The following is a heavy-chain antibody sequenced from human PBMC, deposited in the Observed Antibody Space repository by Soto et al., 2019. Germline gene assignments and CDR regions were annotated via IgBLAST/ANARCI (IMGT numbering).Heavy chain of an antibody. CDR1: GGSISTFY. D-gene: IGHD3-10*01. V-gene: IGHV4-59*01. Sequence: PSETLSLTCTVPGGSISTFYWSWIRQPPGRGLEWIGYVYYTGDTSYNPSLKSRVTMSIDTSENQFSLKLSSVTAADTAVYYCASYDSRSGRYTLDYWGQGMLVTVSS. J-gene: IGHJ4*02. CDR2: VYYTGDT. CDR3: ASYDSRSGRYTLDY.